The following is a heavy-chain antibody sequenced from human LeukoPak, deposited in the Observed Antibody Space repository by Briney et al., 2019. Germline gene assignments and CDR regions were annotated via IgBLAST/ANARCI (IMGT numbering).Heavy chain of an antibody. J-gene: IGHJ5*02. Sequence: SETLSLTCAVYGGSFSGYYWSWIRQPPGKGLEWIGEINHSGSNNYNPSLKGRVTISVDKSKNQFSLKLSSVTAADTAVYYCARDYRRKRRGYWFDPWGQGTLVTVSS. CDR2: INHSGSN. CDR1: GGSFSGYY. D-gene: IGHD4-11*01. CDR3: ARDYRRKRRGYWFDP. V-gene: IGHV4-34*01.